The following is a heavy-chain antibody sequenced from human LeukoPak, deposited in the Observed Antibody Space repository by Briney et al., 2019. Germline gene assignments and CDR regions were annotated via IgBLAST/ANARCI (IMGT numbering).Heavy chain of an antibody. D-gene: IGHD6-6*01. V-gene: IGHV3-30*02. Sequence: GGSLRLSCAASGFTFSSYGMHWVRQAPGKGLEWVAFIRYDGSNKYYADSVKGRFTISRDNSKNTLYLQMNSLRAEGTAVYYCAKTGIAARRPKYYYYYMDVWGKGTTVTVSS. J-gene: IGHJ6*03. CDR3: AKTGIAARRPKYYYYYMDV. CDR2: IRYDGSNK. CDR1: GFTFSSYG.